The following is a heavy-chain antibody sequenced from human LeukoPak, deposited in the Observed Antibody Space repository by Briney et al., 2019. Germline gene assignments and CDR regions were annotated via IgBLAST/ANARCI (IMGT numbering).Heavy chain of an antibody. CDR1: AGSISSNY. CDR3: ARMRYDFWGGYSMRGAFDI. D-gene: IGHD3-3*01. J-gene: IGHJ3*02. Sequence: SETLSPTCPVSAGSISSNYWSWIRHPPGKGLEWIGSIHYSGTTNSHTSLKSRLTISVDASKTQFSLKLSSVTAADTAVYYCARMRYDFWGGYSMRGAFDIWGQGTMVTVSS. CDR2: IHYSGTT. V-gene: IGHV4-59*01.